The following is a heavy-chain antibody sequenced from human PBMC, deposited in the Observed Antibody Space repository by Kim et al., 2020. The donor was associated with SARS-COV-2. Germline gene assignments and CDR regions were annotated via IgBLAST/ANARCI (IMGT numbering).Heavy chain of an antibody. CDR3: ARELKFDPSSPGQYDACVL. V-gene: IGHV3-74*01. CDR2: IKSDGSSK. CDR1: EFTFSNYW. J-gene: IGHJ3*01. Sequence: GGSLRLSCAASEFTFSNYWMHWARQMPGQVLEWVSRIKSDGSSKDYADSVKGRFRITRDNAWTKMYLEMNGLRFEDTAVYYCARELKFDPSSPGQYDACVLWGQGTMFSVS. D-gene: IGHD3-16*01.